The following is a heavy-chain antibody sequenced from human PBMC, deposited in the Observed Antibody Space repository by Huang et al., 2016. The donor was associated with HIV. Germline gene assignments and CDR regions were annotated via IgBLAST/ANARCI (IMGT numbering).Heavy chain of an antibody. CDR1: GFIFSNYG. D-gene: IGHD6-19*01. CDR3: ALKGDSSGWEYSRH. Sequence: GRSLRLSCAASGFIFSNYGMHWVRQAPGKGLEWVALISYDGSNKYYTDSVKGRFSISRDNSKNTLYLQMNSLRAEDTAVYYCALKGDSSGWEYSRHWGQGTLVTVSS. CDR2: ISYDGSNK. V-gene: IGHV3-30*03. J-gene: IGHJ1*01.